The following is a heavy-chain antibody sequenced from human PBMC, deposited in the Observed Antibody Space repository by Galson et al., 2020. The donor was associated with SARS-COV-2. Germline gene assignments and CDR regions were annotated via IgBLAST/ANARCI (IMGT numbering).Heavy chain of an antibody. CDR3: ARCDFWSGFGDAFDI. CDR2: INSDGSST. CDR1: GFTFSSYW. Sequence: GESLKISCAASGFTFSSYWMHWVRQAPGKGLGWVSRINSDGSSTSYADSVKGRFTISRDNAKNTLYLQMNSLRAEDTALYYCARCDFWSGFGDAFDIWGQGTMVTVSS. J-gene: IGHJ3*02. V-gene: IGHV3-74*01. D-gene: IGHD3-3*01.